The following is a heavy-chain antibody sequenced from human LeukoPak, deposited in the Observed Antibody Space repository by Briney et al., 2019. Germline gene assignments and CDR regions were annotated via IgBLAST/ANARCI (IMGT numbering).Heavy chain of an antibody. J-gene: IGHJ4*02. Sequence: PGRSLRLPCAASGFTFSSYGMHWVRQAPGKGLEWVAFIRYDGSNKYYADSVKGRFTISRDNSKNTLYLQMNSLRAEDTAVYYCAKTEADYYDSSGYADYWGQGTLVTVSS. D-gene: IGHD3-22*01. CDR3: AKTEADYYDSSGYADY. CDR2: IRYDGSNK. CDR1: GFTFSSYG. V-gene: IGHV3-30*02.